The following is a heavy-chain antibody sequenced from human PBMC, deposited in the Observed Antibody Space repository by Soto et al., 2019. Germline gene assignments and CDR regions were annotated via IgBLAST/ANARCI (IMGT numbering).Heavy chain of an antibody. CDR2: IYYSGST. CDR3: ARDPEVGGTDY. V-gene: IGHV4-39*02. J-gene: IGHJ4*02. CDR1: GGTIRSYY. D-gene: IGHD1-26*01. Sequence: SETLSVTCSVSGGTIRSYYWGWIRQPPGKGLEWIGTIYYSGSTYYSPSLKSRVTISVDTSKNQFSLKLTSVTAADTAVYYCARDPEVGGTDYWGQGTLVTVSS.